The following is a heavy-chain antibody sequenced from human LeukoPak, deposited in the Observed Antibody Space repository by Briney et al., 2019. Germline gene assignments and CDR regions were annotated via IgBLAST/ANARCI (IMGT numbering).Heavy chain of an antibody. Sequence: SETLSLTCAVSGYSISSGYYWGWIRQPPGKGLEWIGSIYHSGSTYYNPFLKSRVTISVDTSKNQFSLKLSSVTAADTAVYYCARSGSWELLDDAFDIWGQGTMVTVSS. D-gene: IGHD1-26*01. CDR2: IYHSGST. V-gene: IGHV4-38-2*01. CDR1: GYSISSGYY. CDR3: ARSGSWELLDDAFDI. J-gene: IGHJ3*02.